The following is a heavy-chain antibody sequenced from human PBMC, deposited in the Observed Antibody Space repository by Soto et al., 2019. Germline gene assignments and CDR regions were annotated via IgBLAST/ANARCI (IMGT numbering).Heavy chain of an antibody. V-gene: IGHV3-15*01. J-gene: IGHJ4*02. Sequence: HLVESGGDLVKPGGSLRLSCAASGFMFSSAWMSWVRQAPGKGLEWVGRIKSNRDGGTTDYAPPVKGRFVISRDDSKNTLYLQMNSLKTDDTAVYYCVEGWNDFWGQGTLVAVSS. CDR1: GFMFSSAW. D-gene: IGHD1-1*01. CDR2: IKSNRDGGTT. CDR3: VEGWNDF.